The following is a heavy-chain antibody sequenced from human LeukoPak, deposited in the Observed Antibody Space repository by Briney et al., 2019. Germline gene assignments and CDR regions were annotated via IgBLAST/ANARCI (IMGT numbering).Heavy chain of an antibody. CDR3: VRGGIVGTTARIPLFDY. J-gene: IGHJ4*02. D-gene: IGHD1-26*01. Sequence: SETLSLTCTVSGGSISSSSHCWGWIRQPPGKGLEWIGSIYYSGSTYYNPSLKSRVTISVDTSKKQFSLTLTSVTAADTAVYYCVRGGIVGTTARIPLFDYWGQGTLVTVSS. CDR2: IYYSGST. V-gene: IGHV4-39*07. CDR1: GGSISSSSHC.